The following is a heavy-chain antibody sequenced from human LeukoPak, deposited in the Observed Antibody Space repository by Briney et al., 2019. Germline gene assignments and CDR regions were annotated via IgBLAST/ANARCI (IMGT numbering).Heavy chain of an antibody. CDR2: IYYSGST. Sequence: PSETLSLTCTVSGGSISSSSYYWGWIRQPPGKGLEWIGSIYYSGSTYYNPSLKSRVTISVDTSKNQFSLKLSSVTAADTAVYYCARLATVTNVGYYWGQGTLVTVSS. D-gene: IGHD4-11*01. CDR3: ARLATVTNVGYY. CDR1: GGSISSSSYY. J-gene: IGHJ4*02. V-gene: IGHV4-39*01.